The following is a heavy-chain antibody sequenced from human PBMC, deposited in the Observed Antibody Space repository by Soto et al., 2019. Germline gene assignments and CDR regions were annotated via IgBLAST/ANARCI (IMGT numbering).Heavy chain of an antibody. CDR3: ARGRSLSSSWTIIGY. CDR1: GYTFTSYD. Sequence: ASVKVSCKASGYTFTSYDINWVRQATGQGLEWMGWMNPNCGNTGYAQKFQGRVTMTRNTSISTAYMELSSLRSEDTAVYYCARGRSLSSSWTIIGYWGQGTLVTVSS. CDR2: MNPNCGNT. J-gene: IGHJ4*02. V-gene: IGHV1-8*01. D-gene: IGHD6-13*01.